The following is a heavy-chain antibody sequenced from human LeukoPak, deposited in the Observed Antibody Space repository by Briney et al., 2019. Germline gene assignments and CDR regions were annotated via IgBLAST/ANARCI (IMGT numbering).Heavy chain of an antibody. CDR1: GFMVSRNY. CDR2: MYTGGST. Sequence: GGSLRLSCAASGFMVSRNYMSWVRQAPREGLEWVSVMYTGGSTYYADSVKGRFTISRDNSKNTLNLQMNSLRAEDTALYYCARRISGASYAFDIWGQGTMVTVSS. J-gene: IGHJ3*02. V-gene: IGHV3-53*01. CDR3: ARRISGASYAFDI.